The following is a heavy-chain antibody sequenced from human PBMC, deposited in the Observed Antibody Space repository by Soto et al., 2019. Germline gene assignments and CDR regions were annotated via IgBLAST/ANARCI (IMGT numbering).Heavy chain of an antibody. Sequence: ASVKVSCKASGYTFTSYGISWVRQAPGQGLEWMGWISAYNGNTNYAQKLQGRVTMTTDTSTSTAYMELRSLRSDDTAVYYCARYASAAADPEYFQRWGQGTLVTVSS. D-gene: IGHD6-13*01. CDR2: ISAYNGNT. CDR3: ARYASAAADPEYFQR. J-gene: IGHJ1*01. CDR1: GYTFTSYG. V-gene: IGHV1-18*01.